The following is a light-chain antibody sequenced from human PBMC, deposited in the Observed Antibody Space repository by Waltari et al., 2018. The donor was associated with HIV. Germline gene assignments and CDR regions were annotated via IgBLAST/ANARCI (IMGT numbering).Light chain of an antibody. CDR3: QTWGTGIQV. Sequence: QLVLTQSPSASASLGASVKLTSTLSSGHRSYAIEWTHQQPEKDPRYLMKLNREGSPSKGDGIPDRFSGSSSGAERYLTISSLQSEDEADYYGQTWGTGIQVFGGGTKLTVL. J-gene: IGLJ3*02. CDR2: LNREGSP. CDR1: SGHRSYA. V-gene: IGLV4-69*01.